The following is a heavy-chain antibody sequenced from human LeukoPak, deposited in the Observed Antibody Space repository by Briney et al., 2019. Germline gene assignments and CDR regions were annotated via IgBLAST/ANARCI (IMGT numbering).Heavy chain of an antibody. CDR3: ARVDPSFRSWYDKYFDY. J-gene: IGHJ4*02. D-gene: IGHD6-13*01. CDR2: INHSGST. CDR1: GGSFSGYY. V-gene: IGHV4-34*01. Sequence: SETLSLTCAVYGGSFSGYYWSWIRQPPGKGLEWIGEINHSGSTNYNPSLKSRVTISVDTSKNQFSLKLSSVTAADTAVYYCARVDPSFRSWYDKYFDYWGQGTLVTVSS.